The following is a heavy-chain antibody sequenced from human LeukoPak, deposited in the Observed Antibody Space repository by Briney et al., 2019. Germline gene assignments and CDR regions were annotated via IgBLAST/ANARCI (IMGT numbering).Heavy chain of an antibody. V-gene: IGHV4-30-4*01. CDR2: IYYSGST. Sequence: DPSETLSLTCTVSGGSISSGDYYWSWIRQPPGKGLEWIGYIYYSGSTYYNPSLKSRVTISVDTSKNQFSLKLSSVTAADTAVYYCARDNRVDSSGYYYIDYWGQGNLVTASS. J-gene: IGHJ4*02. CDR1: GGSISSGDYY. CDR3: ARDNRVDSSGYYYIDY. D-gene: IGHD3-22*01.